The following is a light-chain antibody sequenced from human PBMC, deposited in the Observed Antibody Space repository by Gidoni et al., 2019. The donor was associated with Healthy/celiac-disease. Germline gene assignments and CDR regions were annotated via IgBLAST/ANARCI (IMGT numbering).Light chain of an antibody. CDR1: QSSSSY. CDR3: QQSYSTPQT. J-gene: IGKJ2*01. CDR2: AAY. Sequence: DIQMTQSPSSLSASVGDRVPITCRASQSSSSYLNWYQQKPGKAPKLLIYAAYSLQSGGPSRFSGSGSGTDFTRTISSLQHEDFAIYYGQQSYSTPQTFGQGTKLEIK. V-gene: IGKV1-39*01.